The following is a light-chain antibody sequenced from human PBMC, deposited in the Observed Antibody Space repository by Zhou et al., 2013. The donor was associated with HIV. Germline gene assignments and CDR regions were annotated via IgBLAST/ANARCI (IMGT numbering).Light chain of an antibody. Sequence: DVVMTQSPLSLSVSPGEPASISCRSSESLLYNGHNHLDWYLQKPGQSPQLLIYLASNRASGVSDRFSGSGSGTDFTLKISRVEAEDVGIYYCMQALQTPLTFGGGPRWRSN. CDR2: LAS. J-gene: IGKJ4*01. V-gene: IGKV2-28*01. CDR3: MQALQTPLT. CDR1: ESLLYNGHNH.